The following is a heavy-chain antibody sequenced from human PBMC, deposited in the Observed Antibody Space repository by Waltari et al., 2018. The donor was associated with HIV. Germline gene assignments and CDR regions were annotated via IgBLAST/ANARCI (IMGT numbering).Heavy chain of an antibody. V-gene: IGHV4-39*07. J-gene: IGHJ4*02. CDR1: YY. CDR3: ARDLGYSSSWFY. Sequence: YYWGWIRQPPGKGLEWIGSIYYSGSTYYNPSLKSRVTISVDTSKNQFSLKLSSVTAADTAVYYCARDLGYSSSWFYWGQGTLVTVSS. CDR2: IYYSGST. D-gene: IGHD6-13*01.